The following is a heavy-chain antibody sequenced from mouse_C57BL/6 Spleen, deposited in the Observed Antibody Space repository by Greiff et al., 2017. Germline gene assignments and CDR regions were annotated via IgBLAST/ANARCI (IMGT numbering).Heavy chain of an antibody. V-gene: IGHV1-82*01. CDR3: ARESGIDYDYDGNYFDD. Sequence: QVQLQQSGPELVKPGASVKISCKASGYAFSSSWMNWVKQRPGKGLEWIGRIYPGDGDTNYNGKFKGKATLTADKSSSKDYMQRSSLTSEDSAVYVCARESGIDYDYDGNYFDDWGKGTTLTVSS. J-gene: IGHJ2*01. CDR2: IYPGDGDT. D-gene: IGHD2-4*01. CDR1: GYAFSSSW.